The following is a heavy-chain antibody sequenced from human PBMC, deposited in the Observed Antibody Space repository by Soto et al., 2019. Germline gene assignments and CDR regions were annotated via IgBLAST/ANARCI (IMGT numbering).Heavy chain of an antibody. CDR2: IWYDGSNK. CDR1: GFTFSSYG. CDR3: AREFPSGDYTPYYYYVMAF. D-gene: IGHD4-17*01. Sequence: PGGSLRLSCAASGFTFSSYGMHWVRQAPGKGLEWVAVIWYDGSNKYYADSVKGRFTISRDNSKNTLYLQMNSLRAEDTAVYYCAREFPSGDYTPYYYYVMAFWAKGTTVTGSS. J-gene: IGHJ6*04. V-gene: IGHV3-33*01.